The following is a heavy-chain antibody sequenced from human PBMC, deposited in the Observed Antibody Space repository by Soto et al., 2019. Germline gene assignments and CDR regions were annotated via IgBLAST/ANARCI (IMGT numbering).Heavy chain of an antibody. CDR1: GFTFSNHH. CDR3: ARGGHDGFWSVDWFDY. D-gene: IGHD3-3*01. Sequence: QVHLEESGGGSVKPGGSLRLSCAASGFTFSNHHMNWIRQAPGKGLEWVSFISSSGSTINYVDSVKGRFTISRYNAKESLNLHMTRLRADDTAVYYCARGGHDGFWSVDWFDYWGQGTLVTVSS. V-gene: IGHV3-11*01. CDR2: ISSSGSTI. J-gene: IGHJ4*02.